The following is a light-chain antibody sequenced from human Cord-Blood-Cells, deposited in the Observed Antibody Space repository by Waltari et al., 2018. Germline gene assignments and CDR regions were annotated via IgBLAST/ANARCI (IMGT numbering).Light chain of an antibody. CDR3: CSYAGSSTWV. Sequence: QPALTQPASVSGSPGQSITISCTGTSSDVGSYNLVSWYQQHPGKAPKLMIDEGSKRTSGVSNRFSGSKSGNTASLTISGLQAEDEAYYYCCSYAGSSTWVFGGGTKLTVL. CDR1: SSDVGSYNL. CDR2: EGS. V-gene: IGLV2-23*01. J-gene: IGLJ3*02.